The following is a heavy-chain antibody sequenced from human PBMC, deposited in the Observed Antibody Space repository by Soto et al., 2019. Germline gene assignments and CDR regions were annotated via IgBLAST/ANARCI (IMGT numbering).Heavy chain of an antibody. D-gene: IGHD3-16*02. CDR3: AREVTVITFGGVIDLNWFDP. CDR2: IYYSGST. J-gene: IGHJ5*02. CDR1: GGSISSSSFY. V-gene: IGHV4-31*03. Sequence: PSETLSLTCTVSGGSISSSSFYWGWIRQPPGKGLEWIGYIYYSGSTYYNPSLKSRVTISVDTSKNQFSLKLSSVTAADTAVYYCAREVTVITFGGVIDLNWFDPWGQGTLVTVSS.